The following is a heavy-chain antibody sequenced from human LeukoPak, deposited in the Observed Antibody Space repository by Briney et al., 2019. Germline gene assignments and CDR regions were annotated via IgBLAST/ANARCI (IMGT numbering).Heavy chain of an antibody. Sequence: PGRSLRLSCAASGFTFDDYAMHWVRQAPGKGLEWVSGISWNSGSIGYADSVKGRFTISRDNAKNSLYLQMNSLRAEDTALYYCAKDIRRGYSYGTIDYWGQGTLVTVSS. CDR3: AKDIRRGYSYGTIDY. D-gene: IGHD5-18*01. J-gene: IGHJ4*02. V-gene: IGHV3-9*01. CDR1: GFTFDDYA. CDR2: ISWNSGSI.